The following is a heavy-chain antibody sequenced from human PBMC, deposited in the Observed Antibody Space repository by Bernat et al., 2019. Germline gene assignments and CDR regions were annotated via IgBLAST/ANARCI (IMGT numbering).Heavy chain of an antibody. J-gene: IGHJ4*02. Sequence: EVQLLESGGGLVQPGGSLRLSCAASGSTFSSYGMNWVRQAPGKGLEWVSYINGSGSLIYYVDSVKGRFTISRDNAKNSLFLQMNSLRAEDTAVYYCARLTRGQILGNWGQGTLVTVSS. D-gene: IGHD3-3*01. CDR1: GSTFSSYG. CDR3: ARLTRGQILGN. CDR2: INGSGSLI. V-gene: IGHV3-48*03.